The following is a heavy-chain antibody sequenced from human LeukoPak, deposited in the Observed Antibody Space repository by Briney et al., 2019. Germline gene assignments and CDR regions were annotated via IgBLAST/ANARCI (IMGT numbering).Heavy chain of an antibody. J-gene: IGHJ4*02. Sequence: PGGSLRLPCTASGFTFSRYAMHWVRQAPGKGLEWVAVISYGGSNIYYADSVKGRFTISRDNSKNTLFLQMNSLRAEDTAVYYCARADSRSWHLFDYWGQGTLVTVSS. CDR3: ARADSRSWHLFDY. D-gene: IGHD6-13*01. CDR1: GFTFSRYA. CDR2: ISYGGSNI. V-gene: IGHV3-30-3*01.